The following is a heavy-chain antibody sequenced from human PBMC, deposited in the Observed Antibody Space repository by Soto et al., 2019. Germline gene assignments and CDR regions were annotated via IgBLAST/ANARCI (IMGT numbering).Heavy chain of an antibody. Sequence: QVQLVQSGAEVKKPGSSVKVSCKASGGTFSSYTISWVRQAPGQGLEWMGRIIPILGIANYAQKFQGRVTITADKSTSTAYMELSSLRSEDTAVYYCARDRSGTYGDLPRLEDYWGQGTLVTVSS. J-gene: IGHJ4*02. CDR1: GGTFSSYT. V-gene: IGHV1-69*08. CDR2: IIPILGIA. D-gene: IGHD4-17*01. CDR3: ARDRSGTYGDLPRLEDY.